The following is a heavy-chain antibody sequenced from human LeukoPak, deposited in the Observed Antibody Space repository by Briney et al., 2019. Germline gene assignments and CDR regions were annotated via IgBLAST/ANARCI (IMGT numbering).Heavy chain of an antibody. CDR2: ISGSGGST. D-gene: IGHD1-26*01. V-gene: IGHV3-23*01. CDR1: GFTFSSYG. CDR3: AKANSYSGSYWVFDY. J-gene: IGHJ4*02. Sequence: PGGTLRLSCAASGFTFSSYGMRWVRQAPGKGLEWVSAISGSGGSTYYADSVKGRFTISRDNSKNTLYLQMNSLRAEDTAVYYCAKANSYSGSYWVFDYWGQGTLVTVSS.